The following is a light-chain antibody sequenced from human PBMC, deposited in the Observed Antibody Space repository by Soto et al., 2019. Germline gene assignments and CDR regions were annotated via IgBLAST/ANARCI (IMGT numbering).Light chain of an antibody. CDR1: QNISPW. CDR2: KVS. Sequence: DIQMTQSPSTLSASVGDSVTITCRASQNISPWLAWYQQKPGMAPKVLIYKVSNLESGVPSRFSGSGSGTDFTLTINCLQPDDFATYYCQQYNSDPWTFGQGTTVEIK. CDR3: QQYNSDPWT. J-gene: IGKJ1*01. V-gene: IGKV1-5*03.